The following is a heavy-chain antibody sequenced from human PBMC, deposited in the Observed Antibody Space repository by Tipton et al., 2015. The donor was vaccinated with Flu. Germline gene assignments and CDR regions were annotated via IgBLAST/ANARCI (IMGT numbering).Heavy chain of an antibody. V-gene: IGHV4-39*07. Sequence: TLSLTCTVSGGSISSSSDYWGWIRQPPGKGLEWIGSIYYSGSTYYNPSLKSRVTISVDTSKNQFSLKLSSVTAADTAVYYCARVPRGPYYGMDVWGQGTTLTVSS. J-gene: IGHJ6*02. CDR2: IYYSGST. CDR1: GGSISSSSDY. D-gene: IGHD3-10*01. CDR3: ARVPRGPYYGMDV.